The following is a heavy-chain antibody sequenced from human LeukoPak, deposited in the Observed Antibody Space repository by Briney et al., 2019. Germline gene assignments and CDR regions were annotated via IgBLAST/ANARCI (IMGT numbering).Heavy chain of an antibody. CDR1: GGTFSSYA. J-gene: IGHJ3*02. CDR3: ARRKKTKYDSSGYHYHDAFVI. Sequence: SVKVSCKASGGTFSSYAISWVQQAPGQGLEWMGRIIPIFGTANYAQKFQGRVTITRDESTSTAYMELSSLRSEDTAVYYCARRKKTKYDSSGYHYHDAFVIWGQGTMVTVSS. V-gene: IGHV1-69*05. D-gene: IGHD3-22*01. CDR2: IIPIFGTA.